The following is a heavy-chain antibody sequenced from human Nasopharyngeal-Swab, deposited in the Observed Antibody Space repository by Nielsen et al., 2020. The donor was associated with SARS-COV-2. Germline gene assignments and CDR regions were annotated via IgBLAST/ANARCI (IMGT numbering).Heavy chain of an antibody. CDR1: GGTFSRHG. J-gene: IGHJ4*02. CDR3: AAGLGRRFDY. CDR2: IIPIFGTA. V-gene: IGHV1-69*05. D-gene: IGHD1-26*01. Sequence: SVKVSCKASGGTFSRHGISWVRQAPGQGLEWMGGIIPIFGTANYAQKFQGRVTITRDMSTSTAYMELSSLRSEDTAVYYCAAGLGRRFDYWGQGTLVTVSS.